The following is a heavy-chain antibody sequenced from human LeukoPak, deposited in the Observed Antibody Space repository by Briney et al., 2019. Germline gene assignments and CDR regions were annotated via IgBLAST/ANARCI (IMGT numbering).Heavy chain of an antibody. J-gene: IGHJ4*02. CDR1: GFTFSNYD. Sequence: GGSLRLSCAASGFTFSNYDMHWVRQAPGKGLEWVAVIWYDGSNKYYADSVKGRFTISRDNSKNTLYLQMNSLRAEDTAVYYCARDFSFPPDYGDYGGYWGQGTLVTVSS. CDR3: ARDFSFPPDYGDYGGY. V-gene: IGHV3-33*08. CDR2: IWYDGSNK. D-gene: IGHD4-17*01.